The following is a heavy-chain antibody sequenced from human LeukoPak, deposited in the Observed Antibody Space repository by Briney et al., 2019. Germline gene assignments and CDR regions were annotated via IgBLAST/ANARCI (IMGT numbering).Heavy chain of an antibody. V-gene: IGHV1-2*06. J-gene: IGHJ3*02. D-gene: IGHD3-22*01. CDR1: GYTFTDYY. CDR3: ARDQDVGRITMIEYAFDI. Sequence: ASVKISCKVSGYTFTDYYMHWVQQAPGQGLEWMGRINPNSGGTNYAQKFQGRVTMTRDTSISTAYMELSRLRSDDTAVYYCARDQDVGRITMIEYAFDIWGQGTMVTVSS. CDR2: INPNSGGT.